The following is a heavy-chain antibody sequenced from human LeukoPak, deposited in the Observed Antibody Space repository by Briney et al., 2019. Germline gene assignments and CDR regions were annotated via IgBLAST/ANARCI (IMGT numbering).Heavy chain of an antibody. Sequence: SETLSLTCTVSGGSISSGSYYWSWIRQPAGKGLEWIGRIYTSGSTNYNPSLKSRVTISVDTSKNQFSLKLSSVTAADTAVYYCARSHTMVRGVYYYYYYYVDVWGKGTTVIISS. CDR2: IYTSGST. J-gene: IGHJ6*03. CDR1: GGSISSGSYY. V-gene: IGHV4-61*02. CDR3: ARSHTMVRGVYYYYYYYVDV. D-gene: IGHD3-10*01.